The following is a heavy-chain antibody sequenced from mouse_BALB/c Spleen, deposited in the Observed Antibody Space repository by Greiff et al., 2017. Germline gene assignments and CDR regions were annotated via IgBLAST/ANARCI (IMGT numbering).Heavy chain of an antibody. CDR1: GYAFTSYN. J-gene: IGHJ4*01. CDR3: ARWGDGYSYAMGY. V-gene: IGHV1S135*01. CDR2: IDHYNGCT. Sequence: EVQLQESGPELVKPGASVKVSCKASGYAFTSYNMYWVKQSHGKSLEWIGYIDHYNGCTSYNQKFKGKATLTVDKSSSTAYMHLNSLTSEDSAVYYCARWGDGYSYAMGYWGQGTSVTVSS. D-gene: IGHD2-3*01.